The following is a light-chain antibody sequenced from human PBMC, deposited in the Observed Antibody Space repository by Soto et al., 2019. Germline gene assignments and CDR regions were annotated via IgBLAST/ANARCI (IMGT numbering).Light chain of an antibody. V-gene: IGKV3-20*01. CDR3: LRYGSSHQT. CDR1: QSVSSNY. J-gene: IGKJ5*01. CDR2: SAS. Sequence: EIVLTQSPGTLSLSPGERASLSCRASQSVSSNYSAWFQQKPGQAPRLLISSASNRTSDIPDRFSGSGSRTECTLTISRLEPEDFAVYYCLRYGSSHQTFGPGTRLEIK.